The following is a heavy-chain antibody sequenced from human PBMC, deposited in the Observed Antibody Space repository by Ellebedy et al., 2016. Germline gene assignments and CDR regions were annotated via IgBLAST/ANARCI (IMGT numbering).Heavy chain of an antibody. D-gene: IGHD6-19*01. CDR1: GGSISSSSYY. V-gene: IGHV4-39*07. J-gene: IGHJ4*02. Sequence: SETLSLTCTVSGGSISSSSYYWGWIRQPPGKGLEWIGSIYYSGSTYYNPSLKSRVTISVDTSKNQFSLKLSSVTAADTAVYYCARGVWEQWLVRFDYWGQGTLVTVSS. CDR3: ARGVWEQWLVRFDY. CDR2: IYYSGST.